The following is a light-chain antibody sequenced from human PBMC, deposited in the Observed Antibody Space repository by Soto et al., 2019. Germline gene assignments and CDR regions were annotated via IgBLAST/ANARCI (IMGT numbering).Light chain of an antibody. CDR2: EVN. J-gene: IGLJ3*02. CDR3: SSSAGSNNVL. Sequence: QSALTQPPSASGSPGQSVTISCTGTSSDVGGYNSVSWYQQHPGKAPKVMIFEVNQRPSGVPERFSGSKSGNTASLTVSDLQAEDEADYYCSSSAGSNNVLFGGGTKVTVL. CDR1: SSDVGGYNS. V-gene: IGLV2-8*01.